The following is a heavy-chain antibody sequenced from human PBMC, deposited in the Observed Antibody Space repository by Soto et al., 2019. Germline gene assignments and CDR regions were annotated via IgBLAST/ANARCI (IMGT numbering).Heavy chain of an antibody. Sequence: GASVKVSCKASGGTFSSYAISWVRQAPGQGLEWMGGIIPIFGTANYAQKFQGRVTITADESTSTAYMELSSLRSEDTAVYYCARAVILIEARSRGAFDIWGQGTMATVSS. J-gene: IGHJ3*02. D-gene: IGHD6-6*01. CDR1: GGTFSSYA. CDR2: IIPIFGTA. V-gene: IGHV1-69*13. CDR3: ARAVILIEARSRGAFDI.